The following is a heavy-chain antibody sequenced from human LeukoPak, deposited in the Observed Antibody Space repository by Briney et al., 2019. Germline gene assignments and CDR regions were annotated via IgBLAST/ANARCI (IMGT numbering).Heavy chain of an antibody. D-gene: IGHD5-18*01. Sequence: GGSLRLSCTASGFIFSNYWMTWVRQAPGKGLEWVAVISYDGSNKYYADSVKGRFTISRDNSKNTLYLQMNSLRAEDTAVYYCAKDRAGIQLWFDYWGQGTLVTVSS. CDR2: ISYDGSNK. CDR3: AKDRAGIQLWFDY. J-gene: IGHJ4*02. CDR1: GFIFSNYW. V-gene: IGHV3-30*18.